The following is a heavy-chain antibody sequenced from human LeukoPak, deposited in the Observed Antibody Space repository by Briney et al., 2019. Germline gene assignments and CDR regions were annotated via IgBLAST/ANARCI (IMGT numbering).Heavy chain of an antibody. V-gene: IGHV3-23*01. CDR1: GFTFNNYA. Sequence: GGSLRLPCAPSGFTFNNYAMGWVRQAPGKGLEWVSTIKRSDGGTYYADSVRGRLIISRDISKNTLFLQMNSLRAEDTALYYCAKALGSLDPFDIWGQGTMVTVSS. CDR3: AKALGSLDPFDI. J-gene: IGHJ3*02. CDR2: IKRSDGGT. D-gene: IGHD3-16*01.